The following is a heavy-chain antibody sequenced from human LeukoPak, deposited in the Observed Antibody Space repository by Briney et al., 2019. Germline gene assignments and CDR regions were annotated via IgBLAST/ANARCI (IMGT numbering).Heavy chain of an antibody. Sequence: SETLSLTCNVSGGSITSYYWSWIQQPPGKGLEWIGYIYHSGSTYYNPSLKSRVTISVDRSKNQFSLKLSSVTAADTAVYYCARSAGGSITMVRGVIIYENWFDPWGQGTLVTVSS. CDR3: ARSAGGSITMVRGVIIYENWFDP. CDR2: IYHSGST. D-gene: IGHD3-10*01. CDR1: GGSITSYY. V-gene: IGHV4-59*12. J-gene: IGHJ5*02.